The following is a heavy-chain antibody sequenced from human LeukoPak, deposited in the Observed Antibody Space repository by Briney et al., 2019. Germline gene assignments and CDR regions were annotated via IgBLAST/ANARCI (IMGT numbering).Heavy chain of an antibody. Sequence: GGSLRLSCAASGFTFSSYWMIWVPQAPGRGLEGVANIKQDGSEKYYVDSVKGRFTISRDNAKNPLYLQMNSLRAEDTAVYYCARERSYGDYDDYWGQGTLVTVSS. CDR2: IKQDGSEK. D-gene: IGHD4-17*01. J-gene: IGHJ4*02. CDR3: ARERSYGDYDDY. CDR1: GFTFSSYW. V-gene: IGHV3-7*01.